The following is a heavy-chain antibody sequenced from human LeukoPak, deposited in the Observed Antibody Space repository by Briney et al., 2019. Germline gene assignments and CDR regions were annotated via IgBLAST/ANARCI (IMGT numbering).Heavy chain of an antibody. CDR3: ANHGVTTPYYSDY. J-gene: IGHJ4*02. CDR1: GCTFSSYA. CDR2: IIDSGDSS. V-gene: IGHV3-23*01. D-gene: IGHD4-17*01. Sequence: PGGSLRLSCAASGCTFSSYARSWVRQAPGKGLDWVSRIIDSGDSSAYAYSVKGGFIISRDNSNNMLYLLMNSLRAEATGVCYLANHGVTTPYYSDYWGQGTLVTVSS.